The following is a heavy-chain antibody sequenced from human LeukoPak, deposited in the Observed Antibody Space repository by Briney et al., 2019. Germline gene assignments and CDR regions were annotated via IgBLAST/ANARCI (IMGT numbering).Heavy chain of an antibody. CDR1: GYTFTSYG. Sequence: ASVTVSCKASGYTFTSYGISWVRQAPGQGLEWMGWISAYNGNTNYAQKLQGRVTMTTDTSTSTAYLELRSLGSDDTAVYYCVRDGEYSYAPDKWGQGTLVTVSS. J-gene: IGHJ4*02. V-gene: IGHV1-18*01. CDR3: VRDGEYSYAPDK. D-gene: IGHD5-18*01. CDR2: ISAYNGNT.